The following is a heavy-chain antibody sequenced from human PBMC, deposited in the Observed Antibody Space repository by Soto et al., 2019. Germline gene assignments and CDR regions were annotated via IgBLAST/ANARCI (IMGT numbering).Heavy chain of an antibody. CDR1: GYTFTSYA. CDR2: INAGNGNT. J-gene: IGHJ6*02. V-gene: IGHV1-3*01. D-gene: IGHD1-26*01. Sequence: QVPLVQSGAEVKKPGASVKVSCKASGYTFTSYAMHWVRQAPGQRLEWMGWINAGNGNTKYSQKFQGRVTITRDTSASTAYMELSSLRSEDTAVYYCARGGGWERGGPRGDVWGQGTTVTVSS. CDR3: ARGGGWERGGPRGDV.